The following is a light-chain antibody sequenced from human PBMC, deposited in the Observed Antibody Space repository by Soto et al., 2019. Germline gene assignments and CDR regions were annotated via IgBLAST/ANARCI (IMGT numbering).Light chain of an antibody. CDR2: EDN. V-gene: IGLV3-10*01. CDR1: ALARKY. CDR3: YSTDSTHTQRV. J-gene: IGLJ2*01. Sequence: SYELTQPPSLSVSPGQTARITCSGEALARKYVFWFQQKSGQTPVMVIYEDNKRPSGIPERFSASSSGTVATLTVSGAQVEDEGDYFCYSTDSTHTQRVFGGGTKLTVL.